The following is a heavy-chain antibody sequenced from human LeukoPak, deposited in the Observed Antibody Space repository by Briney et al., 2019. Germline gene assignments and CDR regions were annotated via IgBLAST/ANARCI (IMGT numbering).Heavy chain of an antibody. CDR3: ATDRGWRTSGYYLYYFEY. V-gene: IGHV3-7*01. J-gene: IGHJ4*02. CDR2: IKHDGSEK. CDR1: GFIFTNYF. Sequence: GGSLRLSCAASGFIFTNYFMSWVRQAPGKGLEWVASIKHDGSEKYYVDSVRGRFTIFRDNTMNSLYLQMSSLGAKDTAVYYCATDRGWRTSGYYLYYFEYWGQGTLVTYSS. D-gene: IGHD3-3*01.